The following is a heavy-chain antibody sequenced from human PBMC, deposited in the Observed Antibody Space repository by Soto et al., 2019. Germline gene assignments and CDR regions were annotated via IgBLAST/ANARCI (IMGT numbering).Heavy chain of an antibody. D-gene: IGHD3-10*01. V-gene: IGHV4-4*02. J-gene: IGHJ4*02. Sequence: QVQLQESGPGLVKPSGTLSLTCAVSGGSISSTNWWNWVRQPPGKGLEWIGEIDHSGSTNYNPSLKSRVTMSVDKPKNQFSLKLSSVTAADTAVYYCVRDSGNGRKDYWGQGTLVTVSS. CDR3: VRDSGNGRKDY. CDR1: GGSISSTNW. CDR2: IDHSGST.